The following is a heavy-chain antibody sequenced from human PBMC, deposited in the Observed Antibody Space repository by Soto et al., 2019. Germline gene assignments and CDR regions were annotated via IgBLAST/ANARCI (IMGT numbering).Heavy chain of an antibody. Sequence: SETLSLTCAVYGGSFSGYYWSWIRQPPGKGLEWIGEINHSGSTNYNPSLKSRVTISVDTSKNQFSLKLSSVTAADTAVYYCARGGGMDVWGQGTTVTVSS. V-gene: IGHV4-34*01. CDR1: GGSFSGYY. CDR3: ARGGGMDV. CDR2: INHSGST. J-gene: IGHJ6*02.